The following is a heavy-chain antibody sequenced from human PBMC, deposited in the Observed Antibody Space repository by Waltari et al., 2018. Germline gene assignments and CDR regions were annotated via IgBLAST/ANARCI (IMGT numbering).Heavy chain of an antibody. J-gene: IGHJ5*02. CDR1: GYTFNSYA. V-gene: IGHV7-4-1*02. CDR3: VREVVPTSTIVVNWFDP. Sequence: QVQLVQSGSELKKPGASVKVSCKASGYTFNSYAINWLRRAPGQGLELMGWINTNTGNPTYVQGFTGRFVFSLDTSVSTAYLQISSLKAEDTAVYYCVREVVPTSTIVVNWFDPWGQGTLVTVSS. D-gene: IGHD2-2*01. CDR2: INTNTGNP.